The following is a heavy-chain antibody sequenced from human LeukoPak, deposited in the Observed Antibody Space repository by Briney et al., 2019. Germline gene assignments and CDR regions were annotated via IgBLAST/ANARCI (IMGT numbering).Heavy chain of an antibody. CDR3: ARDSGSYQFDP. V-gene: IGHV3-30*02. CDR1: GFSFSSYG. J-gene: IGHJ5*02. D-gene: IGHD1-26*01. CDR2: IRSDGSNK. Sequence: GGSLRLSCAGSGFSFSSYGMHWVRQAPGKGLEWMAFIRSDGSNKYYADSVKGRFTISRDNSKNTMYLQMNSLRAEDTAVYYCARDSGSYQFDPWGQGTLVTVSS.